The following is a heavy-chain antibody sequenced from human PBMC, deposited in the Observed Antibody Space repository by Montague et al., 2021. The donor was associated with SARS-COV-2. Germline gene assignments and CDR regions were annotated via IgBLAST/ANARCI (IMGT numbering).Heavy chain of an antibody. Sequence: SLRLSCAASGFTFGSYEMNWFRQAPGKGPEWVSYISSSGSPIYYADSVKGRFTISRDNAKTSLYLQMNSLGAEDTAIYYCAREYGIAVAGTFIDCWGQGTLVTVSS. CDR2: ISSSGSPI. CDR3: AREYGIAVAGTFIDC. V-gene: IGHV3-48*03. CDR1: GFTFGSYE. J-gene: IGHJ4*02. D-gene: IGHD6-19*01.